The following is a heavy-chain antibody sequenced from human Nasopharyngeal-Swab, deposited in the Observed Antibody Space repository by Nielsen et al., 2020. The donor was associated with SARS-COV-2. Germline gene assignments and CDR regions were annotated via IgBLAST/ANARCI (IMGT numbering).Heavy chain of an antibody. J-gene: IGHJ3*01. CDR3: AKDGVVRGDALDL. CDR1: GFTFNIYA. CDR2: VSASGGST. Sequence: EGSLRLSCAASGFTFNIYAMAWVRRAPGRGLQWVTGVSASGGSTYYTDSVKGRFSISRDNSKNTLFLQMHSLRVEDTAVYYCAKDGVVRGDALDLWGQGTMVTVSS. V-gene: IGHV3-23*01. D-gene: IGHD3-10*01.